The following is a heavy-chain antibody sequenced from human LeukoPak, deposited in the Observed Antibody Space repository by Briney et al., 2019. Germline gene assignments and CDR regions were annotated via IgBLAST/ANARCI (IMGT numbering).Heavy chain of an antibody. CDR2: INAGNGNI. J-gene: IGHJ3*02. CDR1: GYTFTSYA. CDR3: ARASGSSWYWDAFDI. V-gene: IGHV1-3*01. Sequence: ASVKVSRKASGYTFTSYAMHWVRQAPGQRLEWMGWINAGNGNIKYSQKFQGRVTITRDTSASTAYMELSSLRSEDTAVYYCARASGSSWYWDAFDIWGQGTMVTVSS. D-gene: IGHD6-13*01.